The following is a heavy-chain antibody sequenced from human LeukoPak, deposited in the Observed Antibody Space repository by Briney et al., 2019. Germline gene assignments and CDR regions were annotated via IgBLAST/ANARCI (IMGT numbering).Heavy chain of an antibody. CDR1: GGSISSGSYY. D-gene: IGHD2-21*01. CDR3: AGAYCGGDCYNPYFQH. J-gene: IGHJ1*01. V-gene: IGHV4-61*02. CDR2: IYTSGST. Sequence: PSQTLSLTCTVSGGSISSGSYYWSWIRQPAGKGLEQIGRIYTSGSTNYNPPLQSRVTISVDTSKNQFSLKLSSVTAADTAVYYCAGAYCGGDCYNPYFQHWGQGTLVTVSS.